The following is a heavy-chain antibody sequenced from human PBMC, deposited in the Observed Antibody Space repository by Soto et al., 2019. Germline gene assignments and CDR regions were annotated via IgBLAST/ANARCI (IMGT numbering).Heavy chain of an antibody. CDR2: ISYDGSNK. V-gene: IGHV3-30*18. CDR3: AKEGYCSGGSCPPRLYYYYGMDV. J-gene: IGHJ6*02. CDR1: GFTFSSYG. D-gene: IGHD2-15*01. Sequence: PGGSLRLSCAASGFTFSSYGMHWVRQAPGKGLEWVAVISYDGSNKYYADSVKGRFTISRDNSKNTLYLQMNSLRAEDTAVYYCAKEGYCSGGSCPPRLYYYYGMDVWGQGTTVTVSS.